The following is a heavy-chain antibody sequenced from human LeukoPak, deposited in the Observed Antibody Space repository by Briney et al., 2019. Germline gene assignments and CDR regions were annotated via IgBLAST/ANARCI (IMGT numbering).Heavy chain of an antibody. J-gene: IGHJ6*03. CDR3: TRVSGWGSGWFYYYMDV. Sequence: QTGGSLRLSCAASGFTFSSYWMNWVRQAPGKGLEWVGFIRAKTYGGTREHDASVQGRFTISRDDSKSIAYLQMNSLKTEDTVVYYCTRVSGWGSGWFYYYMDVWGKGTAVTISS. V-gene: IGHV3-49*04. D-gene: IGHD6-19*01. CDR2: IRAKTYGGTR. CDR1: GFTFSSYW.